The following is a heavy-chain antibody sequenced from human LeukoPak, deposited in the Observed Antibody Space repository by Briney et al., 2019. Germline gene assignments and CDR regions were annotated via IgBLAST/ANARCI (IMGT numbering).Heavy chain of an antibody. Sequence: SGGSLRLSCAASGFTFNSHALSWVRQAPGKGLEWVSRISPSGGNTYYADSVKGHFTVSRDNSKTTLYLQMNSLSAEDTAIYYCAIGPYTTPNPRYFQHWGQGTLVTVSS. CDR1: GFTFNSHA. J-gene: IGHJ1*01. CDR2: ISPSGGNT. CDR3: AIGPYTTPNPRYFQH. D-gene: IGHD2-15*01. V-gene: IGHV3-23*01.